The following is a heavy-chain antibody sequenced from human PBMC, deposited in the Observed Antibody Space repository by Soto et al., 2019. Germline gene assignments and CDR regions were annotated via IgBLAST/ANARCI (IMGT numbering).Heavy chain of an antibody. Sequence: QVPLAQSGAEVKKPGASVKVSCKVSVYTFTDLSMHWVRQAPGEGLEWMGGFDPEKGKRIYAQNFQGRVTMTEDTSTGTAYMELSSLRSDDTAVYYCAASILRVWVLPHFDYWGQGTLVSVSS. CDR3: AASILRVWVLPHFDY. J-gene: IGHJ4*02. CDR2: FDPEKGKR. V-gene: IGHV1-24*01. D-gene: IGHD3-10*01. CDR1: VYTFTDLS.